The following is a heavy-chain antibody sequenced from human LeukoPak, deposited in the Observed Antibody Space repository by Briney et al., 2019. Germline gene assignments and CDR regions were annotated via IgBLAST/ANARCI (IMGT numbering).Heavy chain of an antibody. Sequence: ASVKVSCKASGGTFSSYAISWVRQAPGQGLEWMGWISAYNGNTNYAQKLQGRVTMTTDTSTSTAYMELRSLRSDDTAVYYCARDKEDYGLNYYYYYGMDVWGQGTTVTVSS. CDR1: GGTFSSYA. V-gene: IGHV1-18*01. D-gene: IGHD4-17*01. J-gene: IGHJ6*02. CDR3: ARDKEDYGLNYYYYYGMDV. CDR2: ISAYNGNT.